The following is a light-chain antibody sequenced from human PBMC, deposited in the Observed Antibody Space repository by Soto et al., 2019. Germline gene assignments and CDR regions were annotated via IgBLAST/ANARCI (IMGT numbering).Light chain of an antibody. CDR2: GAS. J-gene: IGKJ3*01. CDR1: QSVGSN. CDR3: QKNKNWTPET. Sequence: EIVMTQSPATLSVSPGERATLSCRASQSVGSNVAWYQQKPGQAPRILIYGASTRATGISARCSGSGSGTEFNLTISSRQSEDFGVYYCQKNKNWTPETFGPGTKVDIK. V-gene: IGKV3-15*01.